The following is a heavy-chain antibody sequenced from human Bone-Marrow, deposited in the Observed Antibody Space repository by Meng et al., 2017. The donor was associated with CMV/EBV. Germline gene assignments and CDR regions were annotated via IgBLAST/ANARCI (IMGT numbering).Heavy chain of an antibody. CDR3: TPAPGLEEFG. CDR2: IYWDDDK. Sequence: CTFSGFSRSTSGVGVGWIRQPPGKALEWLALIYWDDDKRYSPSLKSRLTITKDTSKNQVVLTMTNMDPVDTATYYCTPAPGLEEFGWGQGTLVTVSS. CDR1: GFSRSTSGVG. D-gene: IGHD2/OR15-2a*01. J-gene: IGHJ4*02. V-gene: IGHV2-5*02.